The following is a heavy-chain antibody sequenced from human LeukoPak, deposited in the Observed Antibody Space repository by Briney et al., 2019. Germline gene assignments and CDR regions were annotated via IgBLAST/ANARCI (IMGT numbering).Heavy chain of an antibody. J-gene: IGHJ4*02. D-gene: IGHD3-22*01. V-gene: IGHV3-23*01. CDR1: GFTFSSYA. Sequence: PGGSLRLSCAASGFTFSSYAMSWVRQAPGKGLEWVSAISGSGGSTYYADSVKGRFTISRDNSKNTLYLQMNSLRAEDTAVYYCAKGDWDYYDSSGYYLFDYWGQGTLVTVSS. CDR3: AKGDWDYYDSSGYYLFDY. CDR2: ISGSGGST.